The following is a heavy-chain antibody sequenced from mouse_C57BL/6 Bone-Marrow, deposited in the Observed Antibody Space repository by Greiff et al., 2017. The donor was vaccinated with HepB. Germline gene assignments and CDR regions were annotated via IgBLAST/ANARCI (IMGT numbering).Heavy chain of an antibody. V-gene: IGHV1-55*01. CDR1: GYTFTSYW. D-gene: IGHD2-4*01. J-gene: IGHJ4*01. CDR3: ARLDDYDGYYYAMDY. CDR2: IYPGSGST. Sequence: QVQLQQPGAELVKPGASVEMSCKASGYTFTSYWITWVKQRPGQGLEWIGDIYPGSGSTNYNEKFKSKATLTVDTSSSTAYMQLSSLTSEDSAVYYCARLDDYDGYYYAMDYWGQGTSVTVSS.